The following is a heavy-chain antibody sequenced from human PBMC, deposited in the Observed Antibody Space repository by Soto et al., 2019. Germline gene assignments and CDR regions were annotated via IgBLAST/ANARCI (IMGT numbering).Heavy chain of an antibody. Sequence: EVQLLESGGGLVQPGGSLRLSCAASGFTFSSYWMSWVRQAPGKGLEWVANIKQDGSEIRYVASVKGRFTISRDNAKMSLYLQMNSLRAEDTALYYCARDSSGWDFEYWGQGTLVTVSS. V-gene: IGHV3-7*05. CDR2: IKQDGSEI. J-gene: IGHJ4*02. CDR3: ARDSSGWDFEY. D-gene: IGHD6-25*01. CDR1: GFTFSSYW.